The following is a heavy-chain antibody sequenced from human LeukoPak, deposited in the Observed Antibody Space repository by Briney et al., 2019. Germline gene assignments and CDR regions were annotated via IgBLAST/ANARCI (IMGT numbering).Heavy chain of an antibody. D-gene: IGHD6-6*01. Sequence: GESLKISFQSSGYTFTSYWIGWVRRMPGEGLQWMGIIYPGDSDTTYSPSFQGQVTISAEKSISTAYLQWSSLKASDTAIYYCARLIVGSSSTGWFDPWGQGTLVTVSS. V-gene: IGHV5-51*01. CDR3: ARLIVGSSSTGWFDP. CDR1: GYTFTSYW. CDR2: IYPGDSDT. J-gene: IGHJ5*02.